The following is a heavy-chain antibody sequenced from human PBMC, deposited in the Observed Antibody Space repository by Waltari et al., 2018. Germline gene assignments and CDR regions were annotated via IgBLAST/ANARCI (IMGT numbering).Heavy chain of an antibody. CDR1: GVSLTSNSHY. D-gene: IGHD5-12*01. V-gene: IGHV4-39*01. Sequence: QLLLQESGPRLARPSETLSLIGGVPGVSLTSNSHYWAWIRQSPGQGLEWIGTVSYSGTTYISPSLKSRVSVSRDTSKNQVSLILGSVTAADMAVYYCATYIGASVGTAAFDVWGQGTMVTVSS. CDR2: VSYSGTT. CDR3: ATYIGASVGTAAFDV. J-gene: IGHJ3*01.